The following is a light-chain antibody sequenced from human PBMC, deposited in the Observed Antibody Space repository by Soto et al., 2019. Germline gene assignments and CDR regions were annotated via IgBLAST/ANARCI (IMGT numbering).Light chain of an antibody. CDR2: DND. V-gene: IGLV1-51*01. CDR1: SSNIGNNY. J-gene: IGLJ3*02. CDR3: GTWESSLSAVV. Sequence: QAVVMQPPSVSAAPGQKVTISCSGTSSNIGNNYVSWYQHLPGTAPKVVIYDNDKRPSGIPDRFSGSKSGTSATLGITGLQTGDEADYYCGTWESSLSAVVFDGGTKVTVL.